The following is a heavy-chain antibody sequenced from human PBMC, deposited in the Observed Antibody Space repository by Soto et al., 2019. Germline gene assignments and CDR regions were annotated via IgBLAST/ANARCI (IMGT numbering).Heavy chain of an antibody. CDR1: GFTFSSYA. Sequence: PGGSLRLSCAASGFTFSSYAMSWFRQDPGKGLEWVSVMSGSGGGKYYADSVKGRFTISRDNYKNTLYLQMNSLRAEDTAVYFCAKDFYPRSSGWTLDYWGQGTLVTVSS. V-gene: IGHV3-23*01. CDR3: AKDFYPRSSGWTLDY. J-gene: IGHJ4*02. CDR2: MSGSGGGK. D-gene: IGHD6-25*01.